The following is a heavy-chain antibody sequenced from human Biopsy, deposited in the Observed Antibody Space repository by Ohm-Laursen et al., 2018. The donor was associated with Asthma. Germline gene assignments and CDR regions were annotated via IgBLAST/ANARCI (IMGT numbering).Heavy chain of an antibody. J-gene: IGHJ4*02. D-gene: IGHD3-22*01. CDR2: MYHSGSP. CDR1: GGSITSSSYY. CDR3: VRHQYSSSWSTFDY. Sequence: GTLSPTCTVSGGSITSSSYYWGWIRQPPGKGMEWIGSMYHSGSPYYHPSLKSRATISVDTSKNQLSLKMSSVTAADTAVYFCVRHQYSSSWSTFDYWGQGALVTVSS. V-gene: IGHV4-39*01.